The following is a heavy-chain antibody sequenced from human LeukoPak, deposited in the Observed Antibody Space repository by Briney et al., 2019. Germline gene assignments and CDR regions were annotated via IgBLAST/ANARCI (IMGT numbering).Heavy chain of an antibody. V-gene: IGHV5-51*01. CDR2: IYPGDSDT. J-gene: IGHJ5*02. CDR3: ARADIGGYYWDNWFDP. D-gene: IGHD3-22*01. CDR1: GYSFTSYW. Sequence: GESLKISCKGSGYSFTSYWIGWVRQMPGKGLEWMGIIYPGDSDTRYSPSFQGQVTISVDKSINTAYLHWSSLRASDNAIYYCARADIGGYYWDNWFDPWGQGTLVTVSS.